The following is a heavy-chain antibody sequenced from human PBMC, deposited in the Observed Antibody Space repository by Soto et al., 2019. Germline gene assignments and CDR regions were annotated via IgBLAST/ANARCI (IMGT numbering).Heavy chain of an antibody. Sequence: GASVKVSCKASGYTFTSYDINWVRQATGQGLEWMGIINPSGGSTSYAQKFQGRVTMTRDTSTSTVYMELSSLRSEDTAVYYCARELGHLAVAGTGNWFDPWGQGTLVTVSS. D-gene: IGHD6-19*01. CDR2: INPSGGST. CDR1: GYTFTSYD. CDR3: ARELGHLAVAGTGNWFDP. V-gene: IGHV1-46*01. J-gene: IGHJ5*02.